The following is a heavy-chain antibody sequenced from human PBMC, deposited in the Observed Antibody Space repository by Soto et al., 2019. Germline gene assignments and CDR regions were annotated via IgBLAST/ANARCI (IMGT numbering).Heavy chain of an antibody. J-gene: IGHJ3*02. D-gene: IGHD3-22*01. Sequence: GGSLRLSCAASAFTFSYYAMSWVRQAPGKGLEWVSSISGTGHNTYYADSVKGRFTISRDNSKNTLYLQMNSLRAEDTAVYYCAKGFLWGDSDTSNYFAHTRGNDAFEIWGQGTMVTVSS. CDR1: AFTFSYYA. CDR3: AKGFLWGDSDTSNYFAHTRGNDAFEI. V-gene: IGHV3-23*01. CDR2: ISGTGHNT.